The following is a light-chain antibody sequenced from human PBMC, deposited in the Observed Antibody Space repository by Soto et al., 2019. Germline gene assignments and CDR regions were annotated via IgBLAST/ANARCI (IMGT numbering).Light chain of an antibody. V-gene: IGKV3-15*01. J-gene: IGKJ1*01. Sequence: EIVMTQSPATLSVSPGERATLSCRASQTVSSNLAWYQQNPGQAPRLLIYGASTRAAGIPARFSGSGSGTDFTLTISRLEPEDFAVYYCQQYGSSTTWTFGQGTKVDNK. CDR3: QQYGSSTTWT. CDR2: GAS. CDR1: QTVSSN.